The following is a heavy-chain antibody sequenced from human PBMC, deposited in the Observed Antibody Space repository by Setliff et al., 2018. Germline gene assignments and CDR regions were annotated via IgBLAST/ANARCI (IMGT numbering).Heavy chain of an antibody. Sequence: KASETLSLTCAVYGGSFSGYYWSWIRQPPGKRLEWIGEIIHSGSTNYNPPLKSRVTISVDMSKNQFSLRLSSVTAADTAVYYCARGRGEMDSWGQGTLVTVSS. CDR1: GGSFSGYY. V-gene: IGHV4-34*12. CDR3: ARGRGEMDS. CDR2: IIHSGST. D-gene: IGHD3-10*01. J-gene: IGHJ4*02.